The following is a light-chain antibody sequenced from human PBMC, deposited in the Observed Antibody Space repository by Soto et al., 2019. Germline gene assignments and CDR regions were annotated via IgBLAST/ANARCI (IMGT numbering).Light chain of an antibody. CDR2: DAS. J-gene: IGKJ1*01. CDR3: QQYNSYRT. CDR1: QSISSW. Sequence: DIQMTQSPSTLSASVGDRVTITCRASQSISSWLAWYQQKPGKAPKLLIYDASSLESGVPSRFSGSGSGTAFTLTISSLQPDDFATYYCQQYNSYRTLGQGTKVEIK. V-gene: IGKV1-5*01.